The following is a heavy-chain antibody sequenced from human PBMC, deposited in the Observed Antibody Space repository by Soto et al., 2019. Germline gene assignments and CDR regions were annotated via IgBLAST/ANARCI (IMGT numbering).Heavy chain of an antibody. CDR1: GFTVRSSY. V-gene: IGHV3-66*01. CDR2: MYSGGTT. Sequence: EVQVVESGGGLVQPGGSLRLSCAASGFTVRSSYMSWVRQAPGKGLEWVSSMYSGGTTYYADSVRGRFSISRDNSKNTLFLQMNSVRAEDTAVYYCAREMTAARGGSWGQGALVIASS. J-gene: IGHJ5*02. CDR3: AREMTAARGGS. D-gene: IGHD2-21*02.